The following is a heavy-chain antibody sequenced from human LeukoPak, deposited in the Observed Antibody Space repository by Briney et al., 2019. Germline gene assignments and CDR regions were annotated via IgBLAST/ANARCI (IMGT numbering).Heavy chain of an antibody. CDR1: GFTFGDYA. V-gene: IGHV3-23*01. D-gene: IGHD3-10*01. CDR2: ISGSGGST. J-gene: IGHJ3*02. CDR3: SLSGDNDAFDI. Sequence: GRSLRLSCTASGFTFGDYAMSWVRQAPGKGLEWVSVISGSGGSTYYADSVKGRFTISRDNSKNTLYLPMNRLRAEDTAVYYCSLSGDNDAFDIWGQGTKVTVSS.